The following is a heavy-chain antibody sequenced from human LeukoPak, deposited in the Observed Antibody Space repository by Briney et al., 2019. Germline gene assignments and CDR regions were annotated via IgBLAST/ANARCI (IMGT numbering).Heavy chain of an antibody. CDR3: ATDKSFRGSGSLFDY. D-gene: IGHD3-10*01. V-gene: IGHV1-24*01. CDR1: GYTLTELS. Sequence: ASVKVSCKVSGYTLTELSMHWVRQAPGKGLEWMGGFDPEDGETIYAQKFQGRVTMTEDTSTDTAYMELSSLRSEDTAVYYCATDKSFRGSGSLFDYWGQGTLVTVFS. CDR2: FDPEDGET. J-gene: IGHJ4*02.